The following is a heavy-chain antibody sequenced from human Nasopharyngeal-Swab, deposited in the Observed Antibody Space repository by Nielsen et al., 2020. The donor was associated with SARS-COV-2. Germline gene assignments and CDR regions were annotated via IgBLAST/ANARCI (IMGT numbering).Heavy chain of an antibody. D-gene: IGHD6-13*01. CDR3: ARGEPAAGTSPAFDI. J-gene: IGHJ3*02. CDR2: IGIAGDP. Sequence: GESLKISCTASGFTFSTYDMHWVRQVIGKGLEWVSAIGIAGDPYYAGSVKGRFTISRENAKNSLYLQMNSLRAGDTAVYYCARGEPAAGTSPAFDIWGQGTMVTVSS. V-gene: IGHV3-13*05. CDR1: GFTFSTYD.